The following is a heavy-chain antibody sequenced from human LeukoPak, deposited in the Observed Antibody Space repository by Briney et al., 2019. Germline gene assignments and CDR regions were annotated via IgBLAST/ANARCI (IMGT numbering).Heavy chain of an antibody. CDR2: ISSGSSYI. D-gene: IGHD4/OR15-4a*01. Sequence: GGSLRLSCAASGFTFSSYNMNWVRQAPGKGLEWVSSISSGSSYIYYADSVKGRFTISRDNAKNSLYLQMNSLRAEDTALYYCARYGGNALDVWGQGTMVTVSS. CDR3: ARYGGNALDV. J-gene: IGHJ3*01. CDR1: GFTFSSYN. V-gene: IGHV3-21*01.